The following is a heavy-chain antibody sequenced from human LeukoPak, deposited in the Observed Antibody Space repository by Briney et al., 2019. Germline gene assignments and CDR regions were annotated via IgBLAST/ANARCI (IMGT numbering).Heavy chain of an antibody. V-gene: IGHV4-39*01. CDR1: GGSISSSYYC. CDR2: IYYSGST. CDR3: ARYCTSTSCSPPYYYGLDV. D-gene: IGHD2-2*01. Sequence: RTSETLSLTCTVSGGSISSSYYCWGWIRQPPGKGLEWIGSIYYSGSTYYNPSLKSRLTISVDTSNNQFSLKLSSVTAADTAVYYCARYCTSTSCSPPYYYGLDVWGQGTTVTVSS. J-gene: IGHJ6*02.